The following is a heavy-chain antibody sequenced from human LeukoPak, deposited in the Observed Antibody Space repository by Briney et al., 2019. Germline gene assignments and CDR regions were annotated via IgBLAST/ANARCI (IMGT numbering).Heavy chain of an antibody. J-gene: IGHJ4*02. V-gene: IGHV1-46*01. CDR3: ARALVNYDILTGLSDY. D-gene: IGHD3-9*01. CDR1: GGTFSSYA. CDR2: INPSGGST. Sequence: ASVTVSCKASGGTFSSYAISWVRQAPGQGLEWMGIINPSGGSTSYAQKFQGRVTMTRDTSTSTVYMELSSLRSEDTAVYYCARALVNYDILTGLSDYWGQGTLVTVSS.